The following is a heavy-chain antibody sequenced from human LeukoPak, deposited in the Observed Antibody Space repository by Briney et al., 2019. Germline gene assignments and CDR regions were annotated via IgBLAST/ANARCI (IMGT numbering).Heavy chain of an antibody. CDR2: IDSDTDNI. J-gene: IGHJ4*02. V-gene: IGHV3-21*01. CDR3: ARRFDS. CDR1: GFTFSSYS. Sequence: KPGGSLRLSCAASGFTFSSYSMNWVRQAPGKGLEWVSYIDSDTDNIHYADSVKGRFTISRDNAKNSLYLQMNSLRAEDTAVYYCARRFDSWGQGTLVTVSS.